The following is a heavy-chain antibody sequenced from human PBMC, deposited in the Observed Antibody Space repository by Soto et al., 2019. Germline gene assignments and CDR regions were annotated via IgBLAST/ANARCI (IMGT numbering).Heavy chain of an antibody. V-gene: IGHV3-15*07. CDR3: TTAPGRGVTFDY. J-gene: IGHJ4*02. D-gene: IGHD3-10*01. CDR1: GFTFSNAW. CDR2: IKSKTDGGTT. Sequence: EVQLVESGGGLVKPGGSLRLSCAASGFTFSNAWMNWVSQAPGKGLEWVGRIKSKTDGGTTDYAAPVKGRFTISRDDSKNTLYLQMNSLKTEDTAVYYCTTAPGRGVTFDYWGQGTLVTVSS.